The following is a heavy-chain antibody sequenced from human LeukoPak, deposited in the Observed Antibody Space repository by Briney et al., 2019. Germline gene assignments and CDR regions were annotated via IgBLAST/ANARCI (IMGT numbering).Heavy chain of an antibody. CDR1: GGSISSYY. Sequence: SETLSLTCTVSGGSISSYYWSWIRQPPGEGLEWIGYIYYSGSTNYNPSLKSRVTISVDTSKNQFSLKLSSVTAADTAVYYCARVGMATTKGLSFDYWGQGTLVTVSS. V-gene: IGHV4-59*01. CDR2: IYYSGST. CDR3: ARVGMATTKGLSFDY. D-gene: IGHD5-24*01. J-gene: IGHJ4*02.